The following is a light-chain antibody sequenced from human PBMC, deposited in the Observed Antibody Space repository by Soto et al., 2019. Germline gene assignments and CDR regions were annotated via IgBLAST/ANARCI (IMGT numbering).Light chain of an antibody. Sequence: DIPMTQSPSTLSASVGDRVTITCRASQSISTWLAWYQQKPGKAPKVLIYGASTLESGVPSRFSGSGSGTEFTLTISSLQPDDFASYYCQQYNTYSRAFGQGTKVEFK. V-gene: IGKV1-5*01. CDR2: GAS. CDR1: QSISTW. J-gene: IGKJ1*01. CDR3: QQYNTYSRA.